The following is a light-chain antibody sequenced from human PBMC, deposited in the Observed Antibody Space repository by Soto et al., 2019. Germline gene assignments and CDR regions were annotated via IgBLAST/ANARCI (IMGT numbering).Light chain of an antibody. CDR1: QSVLYSSNNKSY. J-gene: IGKJ3*01. Sequence: DIVMTQSPDSLAVSLGERATINCKSSQSVLYSSNNKSYLAWYQQKPGQPPKLLIYWASTRESGVPDRFSGSGSGTDFTLTISSLQAEDVAVYYCQQYYDTPFTFGPGTNVDIK. CDR3: QQYYDTPFT. V-gene: IGKV4-1*01. CDR2: WAS.